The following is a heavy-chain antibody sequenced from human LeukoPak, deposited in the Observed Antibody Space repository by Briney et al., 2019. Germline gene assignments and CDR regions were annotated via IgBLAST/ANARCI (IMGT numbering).Heavy chain of an antibody. Sequence: GGSLRLSCAPSGFTFSSYAMSWVRQAPGKGLEWVSAISGSGGSTYYADSVKGRFTISRDNSKNTLYLQMNSLRAEDTAVYYCAKVTKVVVAATPIDYWGQGTLVTVSS. CDR2: ISGSGGST. CDR1: GFTFSSYA. J-gene: IGHJ4*02. D-gene: IGHD2-15*01. V-gene: IGHV3-23*01. CDR3: AKVTKVVVAATPIDY.